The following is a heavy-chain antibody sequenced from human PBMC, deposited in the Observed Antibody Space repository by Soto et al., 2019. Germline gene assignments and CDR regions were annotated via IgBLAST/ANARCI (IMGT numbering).Heavy chain of an antibody. D-gene: IGHD6-19*01. Sequence: QVQLEQSGAEVRKPGSSVKVSCKASGGTFSRSAISWVRQAPGQGLEWMGGIIPFFGTANYAQKFHGRVTITADEPTGTAYMELSSLTYEDTAIYYCAKFAESSGYFDYWGQGALITVSS. CDR3: AKFAESSGYFDY. J-gene: IGHJ4*02. V-gene: IGHV1-69*01. CDR1: GGTFSRSA. CDR2: IIPFFGTA.